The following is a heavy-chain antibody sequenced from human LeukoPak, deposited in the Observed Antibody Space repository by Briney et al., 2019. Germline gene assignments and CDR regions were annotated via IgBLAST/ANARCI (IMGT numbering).Heavy chain of an antibody. J-gene: IGHJ4*02. CDR1: GYTFTNYY. CDR2: INPSGATT. V-gene: IGHV1-46*01. D-gene: IGHD4-11*01. Sequence: ASVKVSCKASGYTFTNYYMHWVRQAPGHGLEWLGIINPSGATTSYAQNFQGRVTMTRDMSTSTVYLELSSLRSEDTAVYYCARDRETTWRYDLPGYWGQGILVTVSS. CDR3: ARDRETTWRYDLPGY.